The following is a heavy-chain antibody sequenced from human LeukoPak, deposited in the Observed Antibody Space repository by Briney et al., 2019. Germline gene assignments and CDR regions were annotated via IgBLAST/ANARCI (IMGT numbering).Heavy chain of an antibody. CDR3: ARVIGAAGPFDY. Sequence: PSETLSLTCTVSGGSISSYYWSWIRQPPGKGLEWIGYIYYSGSTNYNPSLKSRVTISVGTSKNQFSLKLSSVTAADTAVYYCARVIGAAGPFDYWGQGTLVTVSS. D-gene: IGHD6-13*01. J-gene: IGHJ4*02. CDR2: IYYSGST. V-gene: IGHV4-59*01. CDR1: GGSISSYY.